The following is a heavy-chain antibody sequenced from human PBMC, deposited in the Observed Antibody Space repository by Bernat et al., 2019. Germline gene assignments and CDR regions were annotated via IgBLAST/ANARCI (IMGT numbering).Heavy chain of an antibody. Sequence: QVQLVESGGGVVQPGRSLRLSCAASGFTFSSYAMHWVRQAPGKGLEWVAVISYDGSNKYYADSVKGRFTISRDNSKNTLYLQMNSLRAEDTAVYYCARGGYYTLIFDYWGQGTLVTVSS. CDR1: GFTFSSYA. J-gene: IGHJ4*02. CDR2: ISYDGSNK. V-gene: IGHV3-30-3*01. CDR3: ARGGYYTLIFDY. D-gene: IGHD3-3*01.